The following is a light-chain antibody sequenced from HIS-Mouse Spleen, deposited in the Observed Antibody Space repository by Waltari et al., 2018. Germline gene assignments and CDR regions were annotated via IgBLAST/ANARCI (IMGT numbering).Light chain of an antibody. Sequence: SYELTQPPSVSVSPGQTARITCPGDALPKQYADWYQQKPGQAPVLVIYKDSERPSGIPERFSGSSSGTTVTLTISGVQAEDEADYYCQSADSSGTYSVVFGGGTKLTVL. CDR1: ALPKQY. CDR3: QSADSSGTYSVV. V-gene: IGLV3-25*03. J-gene: IGLJ2*01. CDR2: KDS.